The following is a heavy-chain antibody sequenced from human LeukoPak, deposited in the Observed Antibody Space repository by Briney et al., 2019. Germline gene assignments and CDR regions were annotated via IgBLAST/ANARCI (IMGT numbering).Heavy chain of an antibody. Sequence: GGSLRLSCTASGFTFSSYAMSWVRQAPGKGLEWVSGISGSGGNTYHADSVKGRFTISRDNSKNTLYLQMKSLRAEDTAVYYCAKDPDYEYFQHWGQGTLVTVSS. CDR1: GFTFSSYA. V-gene: IGHV3-23*01. CDR2: ISGSGGNT. D-gene: IGHD4-11*01. CDR3: AKDPDYEYFQH. J-gene: IGHJ1*01.